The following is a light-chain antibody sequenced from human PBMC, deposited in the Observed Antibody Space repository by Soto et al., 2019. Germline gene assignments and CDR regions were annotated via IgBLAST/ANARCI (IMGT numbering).Light chain of an antibody. CDR3: QHYVTSSIT. J-gene: IGKJ5*01. V-gene: IGKV3-20*01. Sequence: IVLTQSPGTLSLSPWERATLSCRASQSVTSTSLAWYQQKPGQAPRLLMYGASSRATGTPDRISGGGSGTDFTLTISRLEPEDFAVYYCQHYVTSSITFGQGTRLEIK. CDR1: QSVTSTS. CDR2: GAS.